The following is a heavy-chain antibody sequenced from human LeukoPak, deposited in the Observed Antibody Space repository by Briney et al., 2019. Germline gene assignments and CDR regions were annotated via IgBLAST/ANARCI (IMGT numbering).Heavy chain of an antibody. V-gene: IGHV1-69*04. J-gene: IGHJ4*02. Sequence: SVKVSCKAPGGTFSSYAISWVRQAPGQGLEWMGRIIPILGIANYAQKFQGRVTITADKSTSTAYMELSSLRSEDTAVYYCATTRGELRYFDWLLSWGQGTLVTVSS. CDR1: GGTFSSYA. D-gene: IGHD3-9*01. CDR2: IIPILGIA. CDR3: ATTRGELRYFDWLLS.